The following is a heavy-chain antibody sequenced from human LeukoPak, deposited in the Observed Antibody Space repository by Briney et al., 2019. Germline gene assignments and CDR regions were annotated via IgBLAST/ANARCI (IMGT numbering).Heavy chain of an antibody. CDR3: ARREYSSSWYYFDY. CDR2: ISSSGSTI. CDR1: GLTFSDYY. D-gene: IGHD6-13*01. V-gene: IGHV3-11*01. Sequence: GGSLRLSCAASGLTFSDYYMSWIRQAPGKGLEWVSYISSSGSTIYYADSVKGRFTISRDNAKNSLYLQMNSLRAEDTAVYYCARREYSSSWYYFDYWGQGTLVTVSP. J-gene: IGHJ4*02.